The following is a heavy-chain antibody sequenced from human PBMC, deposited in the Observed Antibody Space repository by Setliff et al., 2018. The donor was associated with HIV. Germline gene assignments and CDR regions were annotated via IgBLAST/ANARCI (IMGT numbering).Heavy chain of an antibody. J-gene: IGHJ4*02. CDR3: ASLTDYGGDSGSH. CDR2: IGGSGGST. CDR1: GFSFSSYA. V-gene: IGHV3-23*01. Sequence: PGGSLRLSCAANGFSFSSYAMSWVRQAPGKGLEWVSGIGGSGGSTYYADSVKGRFTMSRDYSKNTIYLQMSSLRAEDSAVYYCASLTDYGGDSGSHWGQGTLVTVSS. D-gene: IGHD4-17*01.